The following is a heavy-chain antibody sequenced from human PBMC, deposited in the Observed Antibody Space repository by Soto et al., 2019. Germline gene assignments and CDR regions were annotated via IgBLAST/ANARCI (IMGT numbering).Heavy chain of an antibody. CDR2: IVPMLGTP. CDR1: GGTFDNFI. J-gene: IGHJ6*04. CDR3: ARNGTYSSSLSQYSGMDV. D-gene: IGHD1-26*01. Sequence: QVQLVQSGAEVKEPGSSVRVSCKASGGTFDNFIMNWVRQTPGQGLEWMGGIVPMLGTPTYAEKFKGRVTLSPTWSTSTMYMEVTSLRSEDTAIYYCARNGTYSSSLSQYSGMDVWGKGTTVTVSS. V-gene: IGHV1-69*16.